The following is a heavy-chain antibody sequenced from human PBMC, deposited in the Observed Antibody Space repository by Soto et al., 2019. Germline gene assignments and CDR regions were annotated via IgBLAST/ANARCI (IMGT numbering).Heavy chain of an antibody. V-gene: IGHV1-69*04. CDR2: IIPILGIA. J-gene: IGHJ4*02. CDR1: GGTFSSYT. CDR3: ARDGDSGEFDY. Sequence: GASVKVSCKASGGTFSSYTISWVRQAPGQGLEWMGRIIPILGIANYAQKFQGRVTITADKSTSTAYMELSSLRSEDTAVYYCARDGDSGEFDYWDQGTLVTVSS. D-gene: IGHD1-26*01.